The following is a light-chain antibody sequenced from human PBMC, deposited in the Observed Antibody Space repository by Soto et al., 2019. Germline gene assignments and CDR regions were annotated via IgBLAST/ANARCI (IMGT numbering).Light chain of an antibody. Sequence: EIVMTESPGTLSVSPGERATLSCRASQSVATNLAWYQQKPGQPPRLLIYGASTRATGIPARFSGSGSGTEFTLTISSLQSVDFAVYSCQQYNNWPWTFGQGTKVHIK. V-gene: IGKV3-15*01. J-gene: IGKJ1*01. CDR1: QSVATN. CDR3: QQYNNWPWT. CDR2: GAS.